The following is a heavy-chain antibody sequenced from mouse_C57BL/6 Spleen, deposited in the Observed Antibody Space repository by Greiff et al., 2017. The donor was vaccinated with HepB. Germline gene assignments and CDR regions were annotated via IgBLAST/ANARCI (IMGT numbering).Heavy chain of an antibody. V-gene: IGHV5-4*01. CDR1: GFTFSSYA. CDR3: AREGDITTVVAHWYFDV. J-gene: IGHJ1*03. CDR2: ISDGGSYT. D-gene: IGHD1-1*01. Sequence: EVHLVESGGGLVKPGGSLKLSCAASGFTFSSYAMSWVRQTPEKRLEWVATISDGGSYTYYPDNVKGRFTISRDNAKNNLYLQMSHLKSEDTAMYYCAREGDITTVVAHWYFDVWGTGTTVTVSS.